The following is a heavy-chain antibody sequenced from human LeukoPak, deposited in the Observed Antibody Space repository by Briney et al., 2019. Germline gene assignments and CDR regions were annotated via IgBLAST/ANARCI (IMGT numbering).Heavy chain of an antibody. CDR3: ARENGGNDAFDI. CDR2: INPSGGST. J-gene: IGHJ3*02. V-gene: IGHV1-46*01. D-gene: IGHD3-16*01. Sequence: ASVKVSCKASGYTFTSYYMHWVRQAPEQGLEWMGIINPSGGSTSYAQKFQGRVTMTRDTSTSTVYMELSSLRSEDTAVYYCARENGGNDAFDIWGQGTMVTVSS. CDR1: GYTFTSYY.